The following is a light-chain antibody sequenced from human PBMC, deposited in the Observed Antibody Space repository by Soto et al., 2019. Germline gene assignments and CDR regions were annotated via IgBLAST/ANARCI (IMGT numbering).Light chain of an antibody. V-gene: IGKV3-15*01. J-gene: IGKJ1*01. CDR3: QQYNNWPPTWT. Sequence: EIVMTQSPATLSVSPGESATLSCRASQSVSNNLTWYQQKPGQPPRLLIYGASTRATGVPGRFSGSGSGTEFTLTISSLQSEDFAVYYCQQYNNWPPTWTFGQGTKVDI. CDR2: GAS. CDR1: QSVSNN.